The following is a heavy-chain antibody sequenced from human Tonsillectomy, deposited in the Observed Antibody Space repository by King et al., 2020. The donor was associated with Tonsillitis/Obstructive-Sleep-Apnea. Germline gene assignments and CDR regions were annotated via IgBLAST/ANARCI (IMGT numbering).Heavy chain of an antibody. CDR1: GFTFCVYP. Sequence: VQLVESGGGLVQPVGALRLSCAASGFTFCVYPMSWVCQAPGKGLEWVSATDSSGSDIKYIYSVKGRFTISRDNSKNTLYLKMNSLIDEETAIYYCAKGGESGGPRDYWGQGTLVTVSS. CDR3: AKGGESGGPRDY. V-gene: IGHV3-23*04. J-gene: IGHJ4*02. D-gene: IGHD3-16*01. CDR2: TDSSGSDI.